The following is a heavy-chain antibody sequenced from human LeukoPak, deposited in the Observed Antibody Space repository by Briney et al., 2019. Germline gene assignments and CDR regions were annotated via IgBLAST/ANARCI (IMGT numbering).Heavy chain of an antibody. CDR1: GYTFTGHY. D-gene: IGHD1-26*01. CDR3: ARSEWELTLDY. CDR2: ITPIFGTA. J-gene: IGHJ4*02. Sequence: SVKVSCKASGYTFTGHYMHWVRQAPGQGLEWMGEITPIFGTANYAHKFQGRVTIIADESTSTAYMELSSLRYEDTAVYYCARSEWELTLDYWGQGTLLTVSS. V-gene: IGHV1-69*13.